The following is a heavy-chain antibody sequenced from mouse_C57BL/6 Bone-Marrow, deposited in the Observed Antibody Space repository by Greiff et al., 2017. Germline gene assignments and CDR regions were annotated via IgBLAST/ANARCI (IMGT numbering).Heavy chain of an antibody. CDR3: ARRSNYPYWYFDV. Sequence: EVQLVESGGGLVQPGGSLKLSCAASGFTFSDYGMAWVRQAPRKGPEWVAFISNLAYSIYYADTVTGRFTISRENAKNTLYLEMSSLRSEDTAMYYCARRSNYPYWYFDVWGTGTTVTVSS. CDR1: GFTFSDYG. J-gene: IGHJ1*03. CDR2: ISNLAYSI. V-gene: IGHV5-15*01. D-gene: IGHD2-5*01.